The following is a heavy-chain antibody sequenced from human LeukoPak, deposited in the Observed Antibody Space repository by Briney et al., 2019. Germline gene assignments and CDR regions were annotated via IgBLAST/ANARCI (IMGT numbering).Heavy chain of an antibody. D-gene: IGHD3-22*01. V-gene: IGHV3-23*01. CDR2: LTGGGGVT. J-gene: IGHJ4*02. CDR3: AKVRFPDSSGYY. Sequence: GGSLRLPCAASGFTFTSYGMAWVRQAPGKGPEWVSALTGGGGVTYYADSVKGRFTISRDNSKNTVYLQMNNLRAEDTALYHCAKVRFPDSSGYYWGRGTLVTVSS. CDR1: GFTFTSYG.